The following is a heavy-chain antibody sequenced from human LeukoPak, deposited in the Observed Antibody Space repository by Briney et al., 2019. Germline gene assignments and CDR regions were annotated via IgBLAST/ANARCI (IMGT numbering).Heavy chain of an antibody. J-gene: IGHJ5*02. V-gene: IGHV4-4*07. D-gene: IGHD3-10*01. CDR1: GGAISSYY. CDR2: IYTSGRT. CDR3: AKSLYGSGSYYNWFDP. Sequence: SETLSLTETVPGGAISSYYWSWIRQPAGKGLEWIGRIYTSGRTNYNPSLKSRVTISVEASTKQLSLRLCSVTAAGMPAYYGAKSLYGSGSYYNWFDPWGQGTLVTVAS.